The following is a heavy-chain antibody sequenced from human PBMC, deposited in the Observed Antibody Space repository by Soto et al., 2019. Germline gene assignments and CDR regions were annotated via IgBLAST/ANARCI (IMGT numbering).Heavy chain of an antibody. CDR3: TTDSYSTIIIVRFDY. V-gene: IGHV3-15*07. CDR1: GFTFSNAW. Sequence: GGSLRLSCAASGFTFSNAWINWVRQAPGKGLEWVGRIKSKTDGGTTDYAEPAKGRFAISRDDSNNMVYLQMNSLKIEDTAVYYCTTDSYSTIIIVRFDYWGRGTLVTVSS. J-gene: IGHJ4*01. D-gene: IGHD3-22*01. CDR2: IKSKTDGGTT.